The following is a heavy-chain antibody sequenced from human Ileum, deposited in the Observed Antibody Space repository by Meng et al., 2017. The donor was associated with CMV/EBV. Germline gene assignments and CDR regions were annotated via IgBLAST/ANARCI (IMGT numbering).Heavy chain of an antibody. V-gene: IGHV3-30*02. Sequence: GESLKISCAASAFTFSSHWMTWVRQAPGKGLEWVAFIRNDGGNEFYVDSVKGRFTISRDNSKNTLYLQMNSLRPEDTAVYYCAKDKAYDYYGMDVWGQGTTVTVSS. CDR3: AKDKAYDYYGMDV. CDR1: AFTFSSHW. CDR2: IRNDGGNE. J-gene: IGHJ6*02.